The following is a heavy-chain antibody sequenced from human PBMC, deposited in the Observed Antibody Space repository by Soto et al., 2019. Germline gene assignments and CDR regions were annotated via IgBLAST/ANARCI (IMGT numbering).Heavy chain of an antibody. CDR3: AKALGELSPESYDY. J-gene: IGHJ4*02. V-gene: IGHV3-30*18. D-gene: IGHD3-16*02. CDR2: ISYDGSDT. Sequence: QVQLVESGGGVVQPGRSLRLSCAASGFTFSSYAMHWVRQAPGKGLEWVAVISYDGSDTYYADSVKGRFTISRDNSKNTLNLQMSSLRADDTAVDYCAKALGELSPESYDYWGQGTLITVSS. CDR1: GFTFSSYA.